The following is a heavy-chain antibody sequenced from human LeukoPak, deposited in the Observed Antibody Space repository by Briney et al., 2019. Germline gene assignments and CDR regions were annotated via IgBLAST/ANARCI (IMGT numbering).Heavy chain of an antibody. D-gene: IGHD3-22*01. V-gene: IGHV1-69*13. Sequence: ASVKVSCKASGGTFSNYAISWVRQAPRQGLEWMGGIIPIFDTADNAQKFQGRLTITADESTSTAYMELSSLRSEDTAVYYCARSTYYYDSSGLYYFDYWGQGTLVTVSS. J-gene: IGHJ4*02. CDR1: GGTFSNYA. CDR2: IIPIFDTA. CDR3: ARSTYYYDSSGLYYFDY.